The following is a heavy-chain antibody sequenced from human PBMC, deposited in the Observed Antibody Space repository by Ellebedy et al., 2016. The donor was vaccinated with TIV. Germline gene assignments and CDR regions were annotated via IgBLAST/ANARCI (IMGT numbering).Heavy chain of an antibody. CDR3: ARGGSRFGELFY. CDR1: GGSISSSSYY. V-gene: IGHV4-39*07. D-gene: IGHD3-10*02. CDR2: IYYSGST. J-gene: IGHJ4*02. Sequence: SETLSLTXTVSGGSISSSSYYWGWIRQPPGKGLEWIGSIYYSGSTYYNPSLKSRVTISVDTSKNQFSLKLSSVTAADTAVYYCARGGSRFGELFYWGQGTLVTVSS.